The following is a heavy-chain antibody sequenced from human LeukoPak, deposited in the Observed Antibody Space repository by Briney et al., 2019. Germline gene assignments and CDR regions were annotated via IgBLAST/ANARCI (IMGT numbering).Heavy chain of an antibody. V-gene: IGHV1-69*13. J-gene: IGHJ6*02. CDR2: IIPIFGTA. D-gene: IGHD6-6*01. CDR1: GDTFSSYA. CDR3: ARAIAARPYYYGMDV. Sequence: SVKVSCKASGDTFSSYAISWVRQAPGQGLEWMGGIIPIFGTANYAQKFQGRVTITADESTSTAYMELSSLRSEDTAVYYCARAIAARPYYYGMDVWGQRTTVTVSS.